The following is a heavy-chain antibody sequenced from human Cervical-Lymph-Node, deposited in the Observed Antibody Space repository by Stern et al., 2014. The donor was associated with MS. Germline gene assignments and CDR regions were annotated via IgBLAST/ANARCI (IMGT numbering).Heavy chain of an antibody. Sequence: QVQLVESGPGLVRPSETLSLTCTASGDSVSSEDYYWSWIRQSPGKDLEWIGYIYYRGRPNSNPSLKSRLTIPIDTSKTQFPLKLISVTAADTAVYYCARSGYYGIDVWGQGTTVIVSS. J-gene: IGHJ6*02. D-gene: IGHD1-26*01. CDR3: ARSGYYGIDV. CDR2: IYYRGRP. V-gene: IGHV4-61*08. CDR1: GDSVSSEDYY.